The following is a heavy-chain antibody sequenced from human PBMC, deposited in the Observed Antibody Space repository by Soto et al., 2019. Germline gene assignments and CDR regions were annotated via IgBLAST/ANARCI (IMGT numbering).Heavy chain of an antibody. CDR2: IKSNADGGTT. V-gene: IGHV3-15*01. CDR1: GFTFRNAW. D-gene: IGHD6-13*01. CDR3: STGVAAALYNFDY. Sequence: EVQLVESGGGLVKPGGSLRLSCAASGFTFRNAWMSWVRQAPGKGLEWVGRIKSNADGGTTDFAAPVKGRFTISRDDSNNTLYLQMNSLKTADTAVYYCSTGVAAALYNFDYWGQGTLVTVSS. J-gene: IGHJ4*02.